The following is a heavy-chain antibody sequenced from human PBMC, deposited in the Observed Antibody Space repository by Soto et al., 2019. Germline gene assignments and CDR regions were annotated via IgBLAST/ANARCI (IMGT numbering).Heavy chain of an antibody. CDR3: AREDPRSGAYI. Sequence: ASVKVSCKASGYTFTSYYMHCVRQAPGQGLEWMGIINPSGGSTTHAQRFQGRVTMTRDTSTSTVYMELSSLRSEDTAVYYCAREDPRSGAYIWGQGTMVTVSS. CDR1: GYTFTSYY. J-gene: IGHJ3*02. V-gene: IGHV1-46*01. CDR2: INPSGGST. D-gene: IGHD3-3*01.